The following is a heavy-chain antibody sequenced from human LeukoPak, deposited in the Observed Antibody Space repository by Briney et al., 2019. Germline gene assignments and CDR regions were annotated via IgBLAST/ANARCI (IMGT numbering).Heavy chain of an antibody. J-gene: IGHJ4*02. CDR3: ARLGLYDSSGY. V-gene: IGHV1-69*04. Sequence: AASVKVSCKASGGTFSSYAISWVRQAPGQGLEWMGRIIPILGIANYAQKFQGRVTMTRNTSINTAYMELSSLKSEDTAIYYCARLGLYDSSGYWGQGTLITVSS. D-gene: IGHD3-22*01. CDR2: IIPILGIA. CDR1: GGTFSSYA.